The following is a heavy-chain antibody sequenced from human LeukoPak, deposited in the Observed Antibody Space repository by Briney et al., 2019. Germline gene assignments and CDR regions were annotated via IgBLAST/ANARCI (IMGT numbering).Heavy chain of an antibody. D-gene: IGHD6-13*01. CDR3: AMYSSTWPVPPC. CDR1: GGSISSGGYY. CDR2: IYHSGST. J-gene: IGHJ4*02. V-gene: IGHV4-30-2*01. Sequence: SQTLSLTCTVSGGSISSGGYYWSWIRQPPGKGLEWIGYIYHSGSTYYNPSLKSRVTISVDTSKNQFSLKLTSVTAADTAVYYCAMYSSTWPVPPCWGQGTLVTVSS.